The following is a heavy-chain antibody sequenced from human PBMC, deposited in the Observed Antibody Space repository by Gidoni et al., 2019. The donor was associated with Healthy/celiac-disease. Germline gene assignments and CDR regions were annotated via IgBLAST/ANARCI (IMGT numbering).Heavy chain of an antibody. CDR3: AKGDFWSGYTYYYYGMDV. CDR2: ISYDGSNK. D-gene: IGHD3-3*01. V-gene: IGHV3-30*18. CDR1: GFTFSSYG. J-gene: IGHJ6*02. Sequence: QVQLVESGGGVVQPGRSLRLSCAASGFTFSSYGMHWVRQAPGKGLEWVAVISYDGSNKYYADSVKGRFTISRDNSKNTLYLQMNSLRAEDTAVYYCAKGDFWSGYTYYYYGMDVWGQGTTVTVSS.